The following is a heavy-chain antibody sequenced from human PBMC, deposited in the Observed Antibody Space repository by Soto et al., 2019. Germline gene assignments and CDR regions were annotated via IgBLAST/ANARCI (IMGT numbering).Heavy chain of an antibody. CDR1: GFTFSSYS. J-gene: IGHJ6*02. CDR3: ARDLYSSSWYGVGSYYYGMDV. Sequence: GGSLRLSCAASGFTFSSYSMNWVRQAPGKGLEWVSSISSSSYIYYADSVKGRFTISRDNAKNSLYLQMNSLRAEDTAVYYCARDLYSSSWYGVGSYYYGMDVWGQGTTVTVSS. V-gene: IGHV3-21*01. D-gene: IGHD6-13*01. CDR2: ISSSSYI.